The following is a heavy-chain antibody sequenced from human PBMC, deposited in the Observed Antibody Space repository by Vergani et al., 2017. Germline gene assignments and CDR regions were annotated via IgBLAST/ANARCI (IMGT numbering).Heavy chain of an antibody. CDR1: GGSINTGAYY. J-gene: IGHJ4*02. CDR2: VYTSGMT. CDR3: ARSFTYYYGLSFDY. Sequence: QVQLQESGPRLVRPSQTLSLTCTVSGGSINTGAYYWSWIRQPAGKGLEWIGRVYTSGMTNYNPSLKSRVTILVDRSKSQLSLKLTSVTAGDTAVYFCARSFTYYYGLSFDYWGQGTLVTVSS. D-gene: IGHD3-10*01. V-gene: IGHV4-61*02.